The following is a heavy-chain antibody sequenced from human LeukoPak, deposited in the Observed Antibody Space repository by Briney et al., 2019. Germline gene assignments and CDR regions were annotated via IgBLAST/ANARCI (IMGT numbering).Heavy chain of an antibody. Sequence: ASVKVSCKASGYTFTGYYMHWVRQAPGQGLEWMGWINPNSGGTNYAQKFQGWVTMTRDTSISTAYMELSRLRSDDTAVYYCARDQGPYYYDSSGSGFDPWGQGTLVTVSS. CDR2: INPNSGGT. J-gene: IGHJ5*02. D-gene: IGHD3-22*01. CDR3: ARDQGPYYYDSSGSGFDP. CDR1: GYTFTGYY. V-gene: IGHV1-2*04.